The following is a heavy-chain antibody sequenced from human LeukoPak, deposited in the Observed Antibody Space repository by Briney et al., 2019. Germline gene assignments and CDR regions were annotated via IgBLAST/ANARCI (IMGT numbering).Heavy chain of an antibody. CDR2: IYTSGTI. D-gene: IGHD3-10*01. Sequence: PSETLSLTCTVSGGSISSYYWSWIRRPAGTALEWIGRIYTSGTITYNPSLKSRVTMSVDTSKNQFSLKLSSVTAADTAVYYCARDSGTTGEVKFDPWGQGTLVTVSS. J-gene: IGHJ5*02. CDR1: GGSISSYY. CDR3: ARDSGTTGEVKFDP. V-gene: IGHV4-4*07.